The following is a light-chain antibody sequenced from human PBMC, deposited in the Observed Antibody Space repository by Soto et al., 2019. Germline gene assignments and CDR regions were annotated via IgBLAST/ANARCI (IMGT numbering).Light chain of an antibody. V-gene: IGKV3-15*01. CDR2: FAS. Sequence: EVVMAQSPGTLSVSPGERSTLFCRTSRNVDRKLAWYQQIPGQAPRLLIFFASTRVTGIPARFSGSGSGTEFTLTIHSLQSEDFAVYYCHQYFSWPRGTLGQGNKV. CDR1: RNVDRK. CDR3: HQYFSWPRGT. J-gene: IGKJ1*01.